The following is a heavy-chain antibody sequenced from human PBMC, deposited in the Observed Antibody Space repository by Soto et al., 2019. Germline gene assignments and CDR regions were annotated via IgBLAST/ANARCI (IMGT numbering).Heavy chain of an antibody. V-gene: IGHV4-34*01. D-gene: IGHD2-8*01. J-gene: IGHJ5*02. CDR2: INHSGST. Sequence: SETLSLTCAVYGGSFSGYYWSWIRQPPGKGLEWIGEINHSGSTNYNPSLKSRVTISVDTSKNQFSLKLSSVAAADTAVYYCARGPGVLMVYAMIGLYNWFDPWGQGTLVTVSS. CDR3: ARGPGVLMVYAMIGLYNWFDP. CDR1: GGSFSGYY.